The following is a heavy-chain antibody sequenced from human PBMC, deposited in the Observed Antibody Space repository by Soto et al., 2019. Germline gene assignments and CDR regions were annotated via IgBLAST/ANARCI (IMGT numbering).Heavy chain of an antibody. D-gene: IGHD3-9*01. CDR1: GFTFSSYA. J-gene: IGHJ4*02. CDR2: ISGSGGST. V-gene: IGHV3-23*01. CDR3: ARVTGYYKSQHIDY. Sequence: PGGSLRLSCAASGFTFSSYAMSWVRQAPGKGLEWVSAISGSGGSTYYADSVKGRFTISRDNSKNTLYLQMNSLRSEDTAVYYCARVTGYYKSQHIDYWGQGTLVTVSS.